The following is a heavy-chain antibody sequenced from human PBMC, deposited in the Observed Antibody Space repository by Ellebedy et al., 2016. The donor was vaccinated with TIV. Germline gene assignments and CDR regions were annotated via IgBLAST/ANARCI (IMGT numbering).Heavy chain of an antibody. V-gene: IGHV1-46*01. Sequence: ASVKVSXKASGYTFTSYYIHWVRQAPGQGLEWMGIINPSGGSTSYAQKFQGRVTMTRDTSTSTVYMELSSLRSEDTAVYYCARLIAAAGTGYYYYGMDVWGQGTTVTVSS. CDR1: GYTFTSYY. CDR3: ARLIAAAGTGYYYYGMDV. J-gene: IGHJ6*02. D-gene: IGHD6-13*01. CDR2: INPSGGST.